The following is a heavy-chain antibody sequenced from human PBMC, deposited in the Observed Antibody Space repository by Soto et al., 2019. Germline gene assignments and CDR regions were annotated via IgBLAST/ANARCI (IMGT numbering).Heavy chain of an antibody. CDR3: ASALTTYYDFWGGYYYGMDA. CDR2: INAGNGNT. D-gene: IGHD3-3*01. V-gene: IGHV1-3*01. Sequence: ASVKVSCKASGYTFTSYAMHWVRQAPGQRLEWMGWINAGNGNTKYSQKFQGRVTITRDTSASTAYMELSSLRSEDTAVYYCASALTTYYDFWGGYYYGMDAWGQGTTVTVSS. CDR1: GYTFTSYA. J-gene: IGHJ6*02.